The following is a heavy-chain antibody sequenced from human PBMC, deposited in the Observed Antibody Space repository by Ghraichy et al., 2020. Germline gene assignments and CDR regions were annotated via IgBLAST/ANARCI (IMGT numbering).Heavy chain of an antibody. CDR2: INHSGST. D-gene: IGHD3-10*01. Sequence: SETLSLTCAVYGGSFSGYYWSWIRQPPGKGLEWIGEINHSGSTNYNPSLKSRVTISVDTSKNQFSLKLSSVTAADTAVYYCARLAVRGLKKSWFDPWGQGTLVTVSS. CDR1: GGSFSGYY. J-gene: IGHJ5*02. CDR3: ARLAVRGLKKSWFDP. V-gene: IGHV4-34*01.